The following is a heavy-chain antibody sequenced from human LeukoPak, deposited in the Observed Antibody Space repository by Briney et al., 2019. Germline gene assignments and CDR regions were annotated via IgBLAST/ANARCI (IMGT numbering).Heavy chain of an antibody. CDR2: ISGNGDST. CDR3: ARDSQKRPYYFDY. CDR1: GFTFSSYG. D-gene: IGHD1-1*01. Sequence: GGSLRLSCAASGFTFSSYGMSWVRQAPGKGLEWVSGISGNGDSTYYADSVKGRFTISRDNAKNSLYLQMNSLRAEDTAVYYCARDSQKRPYYFDYWGQGTLVTVSS. J-gene: IGHJ4*02. V-gene: IGHV3-23*01.